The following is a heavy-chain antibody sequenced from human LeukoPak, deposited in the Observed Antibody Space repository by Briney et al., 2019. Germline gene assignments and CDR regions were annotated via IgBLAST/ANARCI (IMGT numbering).Heavy chain of an antibody. CDR1: GGSISSPTYY. CDR3: ARLGGYHDPPDY. Sequence: SETLSLPCTVSGGSISSPTYYWAWIRQPPGQVLEWIKTIYHSGSTYDDPSLKSRFTMSVDTSKNQFFLNLSSVTAADTAVYYCARLGGYHDPPDYWGQGTLVTVSS. D-gene: IGHD3-16*02. CDR2: IYHSGST. J-gene: IGHJ4*02. V-gene: IGHV4-39*01.